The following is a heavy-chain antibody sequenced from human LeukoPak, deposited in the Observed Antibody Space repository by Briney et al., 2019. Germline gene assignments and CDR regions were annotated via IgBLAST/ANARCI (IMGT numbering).Heavy chain of an antibody. V-gene: IGHV1-69*04. Sequence: ASVTVSCTASGGTFSTYGFSWVRQAPGQGPEWMGRIIPIFDIADYAQKFRDRVTITADKSTSTAYMELRSLRSEDTAVYYCARDHREGMGATAFDYWGQGTLVTVSS. CDR2: IIPIFDIA. CDR3: ARDHREGMGATAFDY. D-gene: IGHD1-26*01. CDR1: GGTFSTYG. J-gene: IGHJ4*02.